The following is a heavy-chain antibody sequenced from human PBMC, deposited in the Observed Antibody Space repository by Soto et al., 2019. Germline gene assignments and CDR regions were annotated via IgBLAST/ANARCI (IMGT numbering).Heavy chain of an antibody. CDR3: TKEIAIDWGYMDF. D-gene: IGHD3-9*01. V-gene: IGHV3-23*01. CDR1: GFTFTNYA. CDR2: IPGSGGHKLHP. J-gene: IGHJ6*03. Sequence: GGSLRLSCTASGFTFTNYAMSWVRLAPGQGLEWVSTIPGSGGHKLHPEYADSVKGRFTISRDNSKDTLYLQMDSLSAEDTAVYYCTKEIAIDWGYMDFWGQGTMVTVSS.